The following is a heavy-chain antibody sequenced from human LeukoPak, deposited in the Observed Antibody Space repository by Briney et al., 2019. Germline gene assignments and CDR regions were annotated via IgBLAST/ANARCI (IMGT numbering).Heavy chain of an antibody. CDR3: AREVVRGVSFDP. J-gene: IGHJ5*02. D-gene: IGHD3-10*01. V-gene: IGHV4-39*07. CDR2: IYYSGST. CDR1: GGSISSSSYY. Sequence: ASETLSLTCTVSGGSISSSSYYWGWIRQPPGKGLEWIGSIYYSGSTYYNPSLKSRVTISVDTSKNQFSLKLSSVTAADTAVYYCAREVVRGVSFDPWGQGTLVTVSS.